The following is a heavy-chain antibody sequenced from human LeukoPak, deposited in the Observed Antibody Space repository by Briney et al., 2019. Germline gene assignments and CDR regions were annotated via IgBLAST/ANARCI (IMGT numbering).Heavy chain of an antibody. CDR3: ARDLGYCSGGSCY. Sequence: GGSLRLSCAASGFTFDDYGMSWVRQAPGKGLEWVSGINWNGGSTGYADSEKGRFTISRDNAKNSLYLQMNSLRAEDAAVYYCARDLGYCSGGSCYWGQGTLVTVSS. J-gene: IGHJ4*02. D-gene: IGHD2-15*01. CDR1: GFTFDDYG. V-gene: IGHV3-20*04. CDR2: INWNGGST.